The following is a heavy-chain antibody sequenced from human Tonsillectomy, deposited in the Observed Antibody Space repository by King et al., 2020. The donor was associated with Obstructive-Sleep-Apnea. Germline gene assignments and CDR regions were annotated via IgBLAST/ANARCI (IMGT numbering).Heavy chain of an antibody. J-gene: IGHJ5*02. CDR3: ARGFRVRSILIVARPLTWLDP. D-gene: IGHD3-22*01. CDR2: INHSGST. V-gene: IGHV4-34*01. CDR1: GGSFSGYY. Sequence: VQLQQWGAGLLKPSETLSLTCAVYGGSFSGYYWSWIRQPPGKGLEWIGEINHSGSTNYNPSIKSRVTISVDTSKNQFPLKLSSVTAADTAVYYCARGFRVRSILIVARPLTWLDPWGQGTLVTVSS.